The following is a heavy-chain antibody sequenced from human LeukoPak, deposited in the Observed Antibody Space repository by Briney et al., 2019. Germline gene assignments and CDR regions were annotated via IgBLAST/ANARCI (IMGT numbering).Heavy chain of an antibody. D-gene: IGHD3-10*01. J-gene: IGHJ3*02. CDR1: GYTFTNYG. V-gene: IGHV1-18*01. Sequence: ASVKVSCKASGYTFTNYGISWVRQAPGQGLEWRGWISAYNGKTNYAKKLQGRVTMTTDTSTSTAYMELRSLRSDDTAVYYCARVHSGVISVVLRDDDAFDMWGQGTMVTVSS. CDR2: ISAYNGKT. CDR3: ARVHSGVISVVLRDDDAFDM.